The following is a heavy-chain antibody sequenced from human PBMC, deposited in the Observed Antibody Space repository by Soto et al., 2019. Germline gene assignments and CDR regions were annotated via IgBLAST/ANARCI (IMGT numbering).Heavy chain of an antibody. CDR1: GFTFSSYG. CDR3: ASLDGPAKRGRGYYYYYMDV. CDR2: IWYDGSNK. J-gene: IGHJ6*03. D-gene: IGHD3-10*01. V-gene: IGHV3-33*01. Sequence: GGSLRLSCAASGFTFSSYGMHWVRQAPGKGLEWVAVIWYDGSNKYYADSVKGRFTISRDNSKNTLYLQMNSLRAEDTAVYYCASLDGPAKRGRGYYYYYMDVWGKGTTVTVSS.